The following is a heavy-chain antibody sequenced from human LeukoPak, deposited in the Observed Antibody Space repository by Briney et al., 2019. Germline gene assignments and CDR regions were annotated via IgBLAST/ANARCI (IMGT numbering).Heavy chain of an antibody. CDR2: ISSSSSYI. J-gene: IGHJ6*03. V-gene: IGHV3-21*01. D-gene: IGHD3-10*01. CDR3: ARAMVAQDDDYYYYYYMDV. Sequence: GGSLRLSCAASGFTFSSYGMSWVRQAPGKGLEWVSSISSSSSYIYYADSVKGRFTISRDNAKNSLYLQMNSLRAEDTAVYYCARAMVAQDDDYYYYYYMDVWGKGTTVTVSS. CDR1: GFTFSSYG.